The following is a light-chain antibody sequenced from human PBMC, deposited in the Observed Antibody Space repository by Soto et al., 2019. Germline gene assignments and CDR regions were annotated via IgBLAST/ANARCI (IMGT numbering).Light chain of an antibody. CDR3: CSYGGSYTSI. CDR1: SRGVGRYNY. CDR2: DVT. J-gene: IGLJ2*01. V-gene: IGLV2-11*01. Sequence: QSVLTQPRSVSGSPGPSVTISCTGTSRGVGRYNYVSWYQQHPGTAPKLIIYDVTKRPSGVPDRFSGSKSGITASLTISGLQAEDEADYFCCSYGGSYTSIFGGGTKLTVL.